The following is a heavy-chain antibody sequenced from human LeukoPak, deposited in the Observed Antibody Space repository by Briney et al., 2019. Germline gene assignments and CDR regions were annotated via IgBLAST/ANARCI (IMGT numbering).Heavy chain of an antibody. V-gene: IGHV4-4*02. Sequence: AGTLSLTCAVSGGSISSSNWWSWLRQPPGKGLEWIGEINHSGSTNYNPSLKRRATISVDKSKNQFSLMLSSVTAADTAVYYCARANCDYPDYWGEGTTVSVSS. CDR1: GGSISSSNW. CDR3: ARANCDYPDY. J-gene: IGHJ4*02. D-gene: IGHD1-1*01. CDR2: INHSGST.